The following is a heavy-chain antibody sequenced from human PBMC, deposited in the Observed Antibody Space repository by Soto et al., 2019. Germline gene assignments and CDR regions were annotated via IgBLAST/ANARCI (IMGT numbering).Heavy chain of an antibody. J-gene: IGHJ4*02. D-gene: IGHD1-26*01. CDR2: IIPIVCIV. CDR1: GGTFSTYT. V-gene: IGHV1-69*02. Sequence: QVQLVQSGAEVKKPGSSVKVSCKASGGTFSTYTVTWVRQAPGQGLEWMGRIIPIVCIVNYAQKFQGRVTITADKSTSIAYMELSSLRSEDTAVYYCATITSGSYGGDYWGQGTLGTVSS. CDR3: ATITSGSYGGDY.